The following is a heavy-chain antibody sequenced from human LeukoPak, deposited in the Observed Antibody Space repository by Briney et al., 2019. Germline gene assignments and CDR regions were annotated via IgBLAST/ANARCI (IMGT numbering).Heavy chain of an antibody. Sequence: GGSLRLSCAASGFTFSSYRMNWVRQAPGKGLEWVGRIKSKTDGGTTDYAAPVKGRFTISRDDSKNTLYLQMNSLKTEDTAVYYCTTIAADYYDSSGSDALDIWGQGTMVTVSS. CDR2: IKSKTDGGTT. D-gene: IGHD3-22*01. J-gene: IGHJ3*02. CDR1: GFTFSSYR. V-gene: IGHV3-15*01. CDR3: TTIAADYYDSSGSDALDI.